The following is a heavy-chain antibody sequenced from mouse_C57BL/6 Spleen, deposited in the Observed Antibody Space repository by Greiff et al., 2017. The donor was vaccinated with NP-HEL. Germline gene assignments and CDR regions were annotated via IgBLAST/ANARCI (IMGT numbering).Heavy chain of an antibody. CDR3: ARIRDGYPNHAMDY. Sequence: QVQLKESGPGLVQPSQSLSITCTVSGFSLTSYGVHWVRQSPGKGLEWLGVIWSGGSTDYNAAFISRLSISKDNSKSQVFFKMNSLQADDTAIYYCARIRDGYPNHAMDYWGQGTSVTVSS. D-gene: IGHD2-3*01. CDR1: GFSLTSYG. V-gene: IGHV2-2*01. J-gene: IGHJ4*01. CDR2: IWSGGST.